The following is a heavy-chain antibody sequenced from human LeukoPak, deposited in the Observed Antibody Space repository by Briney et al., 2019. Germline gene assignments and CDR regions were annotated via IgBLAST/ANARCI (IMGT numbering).Heavy chain of an antibody. J-gene: IGHJ4*02. Sequence: AGGSLRLSCAASGFTFSSYTLNWVRQAPGKGLEWVAVISYDGSNKYYADSVKGRFTISRDNSKNTLYLQMNSLRAEDTAVYYCARDLYCSSTSCYAYGLKDYWGQGTLVTVSS. CDR3: ARDLYCSSTSCYAYGLKDY. V-gene: IGHV3-30*04. CDR1: GFTFSSYT. D-gene: IGHD2-2*01. CDR2: ISYDGSNK.